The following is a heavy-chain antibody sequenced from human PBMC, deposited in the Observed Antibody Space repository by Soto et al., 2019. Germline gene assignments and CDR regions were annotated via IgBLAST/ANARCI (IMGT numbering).Heavy chain of an antibody. D-gene: IGHD3-22*01. CDR2: IKSDGSST. Sequence: GGSLRLSCAASGFTFSGYSMHWVRQAPGKGLVWVSRIKSDGSSTTYADSVKGRFTISKDNAKNTLYLQMSSLRAEDTAVYYCARASYYDSSGYYFDYWGQGTPVTVSS. CDR1: GFTFSGYS. J-gene: IGHJ4*02. V-gene: IGHV3-74*01. CDR3: ARASYYDSSGYYFDY.